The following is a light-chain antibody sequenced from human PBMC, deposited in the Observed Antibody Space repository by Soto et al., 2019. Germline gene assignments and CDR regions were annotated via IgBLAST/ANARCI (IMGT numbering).Light chain of an antibody. CDR2: AAS. CDR1: QDISSW. V-gene: IGKV1-12*01. J-gene: IGKJ2*01. CDR3: LQAYTYPYT. Sequence: DIQMTQSPSSVSASVGDRVTITCRASQDISSWLAGYQQKPGRAPMLLIYAASILESGVPTRFSGSGSGTYVTLTITSLHPDDFATYYCLQAYTYPYTFGQGTQV.